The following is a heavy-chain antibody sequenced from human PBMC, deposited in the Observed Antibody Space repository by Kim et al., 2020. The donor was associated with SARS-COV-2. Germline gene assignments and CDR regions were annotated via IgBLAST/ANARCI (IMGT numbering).Heavy chain of an antibody. D-gene: IGHD3-10*01. Sequence: SVKVSCKASGGTFSSYAISWVRQAPGQGLEWMGRIIPIFGIANYAQKFQGRVTITADKSTSTAYMELSSLRSEDTAVYYCAREGYYGSGTYRFDYWGQGTLVTVSS. CDR3: AREGYYGSGTYRFDY. J-gene: IGHJ4*02. CDR1: GGTFSSYA. CDR2: IIPIFGIA. V-gene: IGHV1-69*04.